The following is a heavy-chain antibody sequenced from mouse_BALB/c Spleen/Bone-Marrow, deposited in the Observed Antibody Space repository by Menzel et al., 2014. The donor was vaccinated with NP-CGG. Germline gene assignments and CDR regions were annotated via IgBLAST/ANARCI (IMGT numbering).Heavy chain of an antibody. D-gene: IGHD2-14*01. J-gene: IGHJ4*01. CDR2: IYPGNGDT. V-gene: IGHV1-5*01. CDR1: GYSFSSTW. Sequence: EGQLAGCGTELARPGASAKMCCEASGYSFSSTWMHWVKQRPGQGLEWIGAIYPGNGDTSYNQKFKGKATLTAVTSANTAYMELSRLTDEDTAVYYCTRYRFPFAMGYW. CDR3: TRYRFPFAMGY.